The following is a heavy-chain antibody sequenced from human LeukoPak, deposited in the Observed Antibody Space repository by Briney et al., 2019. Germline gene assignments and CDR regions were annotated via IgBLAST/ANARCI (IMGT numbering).Heavy chain of an antibody. V-gene: IGHV3-33*06. CDR3: AKDRHYYDSSGYHAI. J-gene: IGHJ3*02. D-gene: IGHD3-22*01. Sequence: GGSLRLSCAASGFTFSSYGMHWVRQAPGKGLEWVAVILSDGSKEFYTDSVKGRFTISRDNSKNTLYLQMNSLRAEDTAVYYCAKDRHYYDSSGYHAIWGQGTMVTVSS. CDR1: GFTFSSYG. CDR2: ILSDGSKE.